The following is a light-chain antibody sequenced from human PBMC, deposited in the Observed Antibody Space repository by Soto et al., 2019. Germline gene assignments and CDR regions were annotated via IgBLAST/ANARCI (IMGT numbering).Light chain of an antibody. V-gene: IGKV3-20*01. CDR1: QSVKNDY. CDR3: QQCGGSPT. Sequence: ETVLTQSPGTLSLSPGERATLSCRASQSVKNDYLAWYQQKPGQAPRLLIYGASSRTTGIPDRFSGSGSGTDFTLTISRLEPEDFAMYYCQQCGGSPTFGQGTKVDIK. J-gene: IGKJ1*01. CDR2: GAS.